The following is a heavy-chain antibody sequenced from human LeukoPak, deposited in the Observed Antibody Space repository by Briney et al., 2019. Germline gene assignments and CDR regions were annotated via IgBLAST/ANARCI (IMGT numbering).Heavy chain of an antibody. CDR3: ARDRLYNWNPSNQYGMDV. CDR2: IWNDGTKK. J-gene: IGHJ6*02. V-gene: IGHV3-33*01. CDR1: GFTFSRYG. D-gene: IGHD1-20*01. Sequence: GGSLRLSCAASGFTFSRYGMYLVRQAPGKGLEWVALIWNDGTKKYYADSVKGRFTISRDNSKNTLYLQMNSLRAEDTALYYCARDRLYNWNPSNQYGMDVWGQGTTVTVSS.